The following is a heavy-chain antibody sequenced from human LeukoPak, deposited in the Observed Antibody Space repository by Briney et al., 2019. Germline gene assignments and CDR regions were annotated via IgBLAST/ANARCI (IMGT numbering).Heavy chain of an antibody. CDR3: AHSVRGYQLPYYYYYMDV. J-gene: IGHJ6*03. D-gene: IGHD2-2*01. V-gene: IGHV2-5*01. CDR1: GFSLSTSGVG. CDR2: IYWNDDK. Sequence: SGPTLVNPTQTLTLTCTFSGFSLSTSGVGVGWIRQPPGKALEWLALIYWNDDKRYSPSLKSRLTITKDTSKNQVVLTMTNMDPVDTATYYCAHSVRGYQLPYYYYYMDVWGKGTTVTVSS.